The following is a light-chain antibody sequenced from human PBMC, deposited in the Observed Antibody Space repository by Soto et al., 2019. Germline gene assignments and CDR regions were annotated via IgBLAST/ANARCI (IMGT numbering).Light chain of an antibody. CDR2: GAS. CDR1: QSVSSSY. V-gene: IGKV3-20*01. J-gene: IGKJ2*01. CDR3: QQYGSSFMYT. Sequence: EIVLTQSPGTLSLSPGERATLSCRASQSVSSSYLAWYQQKPGQAPRLLIYGASSRATGIPDRFSGSGSGTDFTLTISRLATEDFAVYYCQQYGSSFMYTFVQVTKLEIK.